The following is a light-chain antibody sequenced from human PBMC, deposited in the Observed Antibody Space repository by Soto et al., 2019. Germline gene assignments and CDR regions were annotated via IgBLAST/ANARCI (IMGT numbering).Light chain of an antibody. V-gene: IGLV2-8*01. CDR3: LSHSGSSNV. J-gene: IGLJ1*01. Sequence: QSARTQPPSASGSPGQSVAISCTGTSRDVGASDYVSWYQQHSGKAPKLLLYEDNKRPSGVPDRFSGSKSGNTASLTVSALQADDEADYYCLSHSGSSNVLGTGTKLTVL. CDR1: SRDVGASDY. CDR2: EDN.